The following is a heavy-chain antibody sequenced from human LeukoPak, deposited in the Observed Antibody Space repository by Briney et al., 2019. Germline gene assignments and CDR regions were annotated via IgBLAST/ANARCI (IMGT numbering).Heavy chain of an antibody. D-gene: IGHD3-22*01. Sequence: GGSLRLSCAASGFTFSSYSMNWVRQAPGKGLEWVSYISSSSTIYYADSVEGRFTISRDNAKNSLYLQRNSLRAEDTAVYYCARDREGYYDSSGYPTLDIWGQGTMVTVSS. V-gene: IGHV3-48*01. J-gene: IGHJ3*02. CDR3: ARDREGYYDSSGYPTLDI. CDR2: ISSSSTI. CDR1: GFTFSSYS.